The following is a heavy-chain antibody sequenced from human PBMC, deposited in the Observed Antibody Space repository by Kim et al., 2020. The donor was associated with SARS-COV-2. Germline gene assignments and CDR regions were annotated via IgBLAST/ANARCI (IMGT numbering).Heavy chain of an antibody. V-gene: IGHV4-39*01. D-gene: IGHD2-2*01. CDR3: AKTIVVVPAASVEHWFDP. CDR2: VYYSGST. Sequence: SETLSLTCTVSGGSISSSSYYWGWIRQPPGQGLEWIGSVYYSGSTYYNPSLKSRVTITVDTSKNQFSLKLSLVTAADTAVYYGAKTIVVVPAASVEHWFDPSGQGTLVTVSS. J-gene: IGHJ5*02. CDR1: GGSISSSSYY.